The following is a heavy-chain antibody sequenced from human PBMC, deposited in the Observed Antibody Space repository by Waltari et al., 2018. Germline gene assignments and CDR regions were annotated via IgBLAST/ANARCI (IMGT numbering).Heavy chain of an antibody. V-gene: IGHV4-34*01. D-gene: IGHD3-22*01. CDR1: GGSFSGYY. J-gene: IGHJ4*02. Sequence: QVQLQQWGAGLLKPSETLSLTCAVYGGSFSGYYWRWIRQPPGKGLEWIGEINHSGSTNYNPSLKSRVTISVDTSKNQFSLKLSSVTAADTAVYYCARGRVDYYDSSGYYYFDYWGQGTLVTVSS. CDR2: INHSGST. CDR3: ARGRVDYYDSSGYYYFDY.